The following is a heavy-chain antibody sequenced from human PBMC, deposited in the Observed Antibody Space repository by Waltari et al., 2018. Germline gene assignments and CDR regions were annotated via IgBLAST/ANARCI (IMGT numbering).Heavy chain of an antibody. CDR2: VNRRGST. CDR3: ARRVTMTKNFGEKIKQSYPYMDV. D-gene: IGHD4-17*01. CDR1: GGSFSDDY. Sequence: QVQLQQWGAGLVRPSETLSLTCAVYGGSFSDDYWSWIRQSPGKGLEWFGEVNRRGSTSSTPSLKSRLSMSVEKSQNQLALGLGSVTAADTGLYYCARRVTMTKNFGEKIKQSYPYMDVWGAGTTVIVSS. V-gene: IGHV4-34*01. J-gene: IGHJ6*03.